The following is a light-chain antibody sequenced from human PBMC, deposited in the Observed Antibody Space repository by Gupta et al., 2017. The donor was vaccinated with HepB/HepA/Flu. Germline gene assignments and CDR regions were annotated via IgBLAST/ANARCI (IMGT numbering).Light chain of an antibody. V-gene: IGKV1-39*01. Sequence: DIQMTQSPSSLSASVGDRVTIACRASQSISNFLNWYQQKPGKAPNLLIYAASSLQSGVPSRFSGSASGTDFTLTISMLQPEDFATYYCQQSYRTPRTFGQGTRVEIK. CDR3: QQSYRTPRT. CDR1: QSISNF. CDR2: AAS. J-gene: IGKJ1*01.